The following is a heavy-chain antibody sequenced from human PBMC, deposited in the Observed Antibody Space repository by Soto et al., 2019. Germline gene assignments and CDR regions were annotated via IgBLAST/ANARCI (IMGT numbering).Heavy chain of an antibody. CDR3: ARGRDYLGGDFDY. D-gene: IGHD3-16*01. CDR2: ISYDGSNK. CDR1: GFTFSNYG. J-gene: IGHJ4*02. V-gene: IGHV3-30-3*01. Sequence: QVQLVESGGGVVQPGRSLRLSCTASGFTFSNYGMHWVRQAPGKGLKWVAVISYDGSNKYYADSVKGRFTISRDNSKNTLYLQMNSLRAEDTAVNYCARGRDYLGGDFDYWGQGTLVTVSS.